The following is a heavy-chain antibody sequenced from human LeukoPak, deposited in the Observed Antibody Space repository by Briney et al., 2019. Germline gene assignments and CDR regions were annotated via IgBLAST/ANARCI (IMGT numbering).Heavy chain of an antibody. Sequence: GGSLRLSCAASGFTVSSNYMSWVRQAPGKGLEWVAFIRYDGSDKYYADSVKGRFTISRDNSKNTLYLQMNSLRAEDTAVYYCARYPGPRYAFDYWGQGTLVTVSS. V-gene: IGHV3-33*08. CDR1: GFTVSSNY. CDR3: ARYPGPRYAFDY. CDR2: IRYDGSDK. D-gene: IGHD3-16*01. J-gene: IGHJ4*02.